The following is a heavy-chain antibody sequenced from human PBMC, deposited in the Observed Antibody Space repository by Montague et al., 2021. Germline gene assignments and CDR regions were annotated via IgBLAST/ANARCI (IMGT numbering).Heavy chain of an antibody. CDR2: FYSGGNT. J-gene: IGHJ4*02. Sequence: SETLSFTCTVSGGSISSTSHYWDWIRQPPGKGLEWIGTFYSGGNTYYNPALKSRVSISADTSNNQFSLKLHSVTAADTAVYFCARARITGTTTPLDYWGQGTLVIVSS. D-gene: IGHD1/OR15-1a*01. CDR3: ARARITGTTTPLDY. V-gene: IGHV4-39*01. CDR1: GGSISSTSHY.